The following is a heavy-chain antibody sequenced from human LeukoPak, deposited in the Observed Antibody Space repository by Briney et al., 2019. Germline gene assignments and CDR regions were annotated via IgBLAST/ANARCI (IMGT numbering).Heavy chain of an antibody. CDR3: ASTHYDSSGYYSFDY. CDR1: GGSISSSSYY. V-gene: IGHV4-39*01. Sequence: SETLSLTCTVSGGSISSSSYYWGWIRQPPGKGLEWIGSIYYSGSTYYNPSLKSRVTISVDTSKNQFSLKLSSVTAADTAVYYCASTHYDSSGYYSFDYWGQGTLVTVSS. D-gene: IGHD3-22*01. CDR2: IYYSGST. J-gene: IGHJ4*02.